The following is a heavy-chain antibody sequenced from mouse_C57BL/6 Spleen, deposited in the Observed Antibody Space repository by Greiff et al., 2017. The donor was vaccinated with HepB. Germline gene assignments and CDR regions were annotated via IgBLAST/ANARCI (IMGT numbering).Heavy chain of an antibody. CDR1: GFTFSDYG. V-gene: IGHV5-17*01. CDR2: ISSGSSTI. CDR3: ARPDPSYAMDY. J-gene: IGHJ4*01. Sequence: DVMLVESGGGLVKPGGSLKLSCAASGFTFSDYGMHWVRQAPEKGLEWVAYISSGSSTIYYADTVKGRFTISRDNAKNTLFLQMTSLRSEDTAMYYCARPDPSYAMDYWGQGTSVTVSS.